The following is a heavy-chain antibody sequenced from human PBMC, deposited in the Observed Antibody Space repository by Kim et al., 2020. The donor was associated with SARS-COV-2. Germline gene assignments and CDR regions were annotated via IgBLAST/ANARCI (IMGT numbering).Heavy chain of an antibody. D-gene: IGHD6-13*01. CDR1: GDSISYYY. V-gene: IGHV4-59*01. CDR2: IYYTGST. Sequence: SETLSLTCTVSGDSISYYYCSWIRQPPGKGLEWIGYIYYTGSTNYNPSLKSRVTISVDTSKNQFSLELTSVTAADTAVYYCAGSEGGSSWHQFDPWGAGTLDTVS. J-gene: IGHJ1*01. CDR3: AGSEGGSSWHQFDP.